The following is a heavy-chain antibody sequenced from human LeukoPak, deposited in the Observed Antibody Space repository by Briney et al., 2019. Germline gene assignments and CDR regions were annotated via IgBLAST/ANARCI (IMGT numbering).Heavy chain of an antibody. CDR1: AFIFSGHW. Sequence: GGSLRLSCEGSAFIFSGHWMNWVRQTPGKGLEWVASIKEDGSERQYVDSVKGRFSISRDNTKGSLFLQLNSLRAEDTAVYYCAKAASSSWPSYYYGMDVWGQGTTVTVSS. D-gene: IGHD6-13*01. J-gene: IGHJ6*02. CDR3: AKAASSSWPSYYYGMDV. CDR2: IKEDGSER. V-gene: IGHV3-7*03.